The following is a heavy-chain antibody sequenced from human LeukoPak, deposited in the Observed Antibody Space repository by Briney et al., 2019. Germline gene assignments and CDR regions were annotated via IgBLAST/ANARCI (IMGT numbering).Heavy chain of an antibody. CDR1: GYTFTSYD. Sequence: ASVKVSCKASGYTFTSYDINWVRQATGQGLEWMEWMDPNSGNTDYAHKFQGRVTITRNTSISTAYMELSSLRSEDTAVYYCARGRHRAARYYFDYWGQGTLVTVSS. CDR2: MDPNSGNT. J-gene: IGHJ4*02. CDR3: ARGRHRAARYYFDY. V-gene: IGHV1-8*03. D-gene: IGHD6-6*01.